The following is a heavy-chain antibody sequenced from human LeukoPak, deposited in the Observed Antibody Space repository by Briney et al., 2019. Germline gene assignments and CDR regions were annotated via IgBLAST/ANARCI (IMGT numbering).Heavy chain of an antibody. D-gene: IGHD7-27*01. CDR2: IYHTGST. Sequence: SETLPLTCTISGGSVSDYYWSWIRQSPGKGLEWIGYIYHTGSTSYSPSLKSRVTISADTSQNQFSLKLSSVTAADTAVYYCASRKLGNDYWGQGTLVTVSS. V-gene: IGHV4-59*02. CDR1: GGSVSDYY. J-gene: IGHJ4*02. CDR3: ASRKLGNDY.